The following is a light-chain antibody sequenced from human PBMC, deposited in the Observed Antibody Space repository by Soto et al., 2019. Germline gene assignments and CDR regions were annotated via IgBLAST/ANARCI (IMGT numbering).Light chain of an antibody. CDR1: QSLNNY. CDR3: QHRNSWPRLVT. Sequence: EIVLTQSPVTLSLSPGERATLSCRASQSLNNYLAWYQQKPGQAPSLLIYDASYRATGIPARFSGSGSGTDFTLTISSLEPEDFAVYYCQHRNSWPRLVTFGGGTKVEIK. J-gene: IGKJ4*01. V-gene: IGKV3-11*01. CDR2: DAS.